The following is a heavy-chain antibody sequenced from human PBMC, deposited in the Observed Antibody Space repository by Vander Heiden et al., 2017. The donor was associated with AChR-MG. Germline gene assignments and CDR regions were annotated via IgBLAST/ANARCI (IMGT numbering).Heavy chain of an antibody. CDR2: INRTGGGT. CDR1: GYRFTNSH. Sequence: HVQLVQSGAEVTKPGASVTVSCKASGYRFTNSHVHWVRKAPGQGLEWMGVINRTGGGTIYAQKFRGRVTMTRDTSTSTVYMDLSSLRSEDTALYYCARAIRTGGAYIANYWGQGTLVTVSS. J-gene: IGHJ4*02. CDR3: ARAIRTGGAYIANY. D-gene: IGHD2-8*02. V-gene: IGHV1-46*03.